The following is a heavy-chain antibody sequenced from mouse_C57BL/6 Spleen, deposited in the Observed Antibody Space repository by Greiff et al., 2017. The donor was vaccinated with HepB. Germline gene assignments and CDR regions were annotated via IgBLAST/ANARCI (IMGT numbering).Heavy chain of an antibody. CDR3: ARNWDEGYAMDY. CDR1: GYTFTSYW. CDR2: IDPSDSYT. D-gene: IGHD4-1*01. J-gene: IGHJ4*01. Sequence: QVQLKQPGAELVKPGASVKLSCKASGYTFTSYWMQWVKQRPGQGLEWIGEIDPSDSYTNYNQKFKGKATLTVDTSSSTAYMQLSSLTSEDSAVYYCARNWDEGYAMDYWGQGTSVTVSS. V-gene: IGHV1-50*01.